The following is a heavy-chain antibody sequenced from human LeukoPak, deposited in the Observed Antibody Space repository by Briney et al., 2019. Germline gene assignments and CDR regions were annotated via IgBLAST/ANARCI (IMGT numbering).Heavy chain of an antibody. D-gene: IGHD6-19*01. CDR2: ISGSGSTI. V-gene: IGHV3-48*03. CDR3: AKEDRQQWLVDY. Sequence: GGSLRLSCAASGFTFSSYEMNWVRQAPGKGLEWVSYISGSGSTIYYADSVKGRFTVSRDNAKNSLYLQMNSLRAEDTDVYYCAKEDRQQWLVDYWGQGTLVTVSS. CDR1: GFTFSSYE. J-gene: IGHJ4*02.